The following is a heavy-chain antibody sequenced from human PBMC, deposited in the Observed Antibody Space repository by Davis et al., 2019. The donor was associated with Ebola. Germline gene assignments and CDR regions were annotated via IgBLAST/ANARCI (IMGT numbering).Heavy chain of an antibody. CDR2: INPNSGGT. D-gene: IGHD2-15*01. J-gene: IGHJ4*02. Sequence: ASVKVSCKASGYTFTGYYMHWVRQAPGQGLEWMGWINPNSGGTNYAQKFQGRVTMTRDTSISTAYMELSRLRSDDTAVYYCARDSYCSGGSCYSGFDYWGQGTLVTVSS. CDR1: GYTFTGYY. V-gene: IGHV1-2*02. CDR3: ARDSYCSGGSCYSGFDY.